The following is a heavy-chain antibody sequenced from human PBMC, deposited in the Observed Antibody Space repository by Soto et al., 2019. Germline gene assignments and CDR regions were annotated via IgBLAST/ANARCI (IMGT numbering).Heavy chain of an antibody. V-gene: IGHV3-33*01. CDR1: GFTFSSYG. Sequence: QVQLVESGGGVVQPGRSLRLSCAASGFTFSSYGMHWVRQAPGKGLEWVAVIWYDGSNKYYADSVKGRFTISSDNSKNTVYVETNSLSAEDTAVYYGTLESGAAGFCDSWGQGTMVTVSS. CDR2: IWYDGSNK. D-gene: IGHD6-13*01. J-gene: IGHJ4*02. CDR3: TLESGAAGFCDS.